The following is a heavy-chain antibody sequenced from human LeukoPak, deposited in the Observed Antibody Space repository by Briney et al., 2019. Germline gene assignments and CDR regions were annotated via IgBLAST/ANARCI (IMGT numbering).Heavy chain of an antibody. D-gene: IGHD1-26*01. J-gene: IGHJ6*02. V-gene: IGHV1-2*02. CDR2: INPNSGGT. CDR3: AREDLVGDPLYGMGV. CDR1: GYTFIGYY. Sequence: ASVKVSCKASGYTFIGYYMHWVRQAPGQGLEWMGWINPNSGGTNYAQKFQGRVTMTRDTSISTAYMELSRLRSDDTAVYYCAREDLVGDPLYGMGVWGQGTTVTVSS.